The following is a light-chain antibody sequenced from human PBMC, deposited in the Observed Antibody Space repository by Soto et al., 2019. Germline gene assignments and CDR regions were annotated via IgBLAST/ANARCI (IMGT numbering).Light chain of an antibody. V-gene: IGKV1-6*01. CDR3: LQYYNYPRT. CDR2: AAS. Sequence: AIQMTQSPSSLSASIGDRVTITCRASQDIRNDLGWYQQKPGKAPKVLISAASSLEDGVPSRFSGSGSGTDFTLTISSLRPEDFATYCCLQYYNYPRTFGQGTKAEIK. CDR1: QDIRND. J-gene: IGKJ1*01.